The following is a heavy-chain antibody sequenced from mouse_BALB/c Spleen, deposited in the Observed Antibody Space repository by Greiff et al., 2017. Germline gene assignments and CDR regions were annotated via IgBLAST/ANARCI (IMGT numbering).Heavy chain of an antibody. D-gene: IGHD1-1*01. V-gene: IGHV3-2*02. CDR1: GYSITSDYA. CDR2: ISYSGST. Sequence: EVMLQQSGPGLVKPSQSLSLTCTVTGYSITSDYAWNWIRQFPGNKLEWMGYISYSGSTSYNPSLKSRISITRDTSKNQFFLQLNSVTTEDTATYYCAKEGSSFYAMDYWGQGTSVTVSS. J-gene: IGHJ4*01. CDR3: AKEGSSFYAMDY.